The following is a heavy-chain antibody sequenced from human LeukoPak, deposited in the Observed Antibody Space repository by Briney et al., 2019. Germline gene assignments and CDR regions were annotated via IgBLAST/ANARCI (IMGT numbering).Heavy chain of an antibody. CDR1: GFTVSSNY. V-gene: IGHV3-66*02. Sequence: PGGSLRLSCAASGFTVSSNYMSWVRQAPGKGLEWVSVIYSGGSTYYADSVKGRFTISRDNSKNTLYLQMNSLRAEDTAAYYCARDPPPYCSGGSCKTGPWGQGTLVTVSS. CDR2: IYSGGST. J-gene: IGHJ5*02. CDR3: ARDPPPYCSGGSCKTGP. D-gene: IGHD2-15*01.